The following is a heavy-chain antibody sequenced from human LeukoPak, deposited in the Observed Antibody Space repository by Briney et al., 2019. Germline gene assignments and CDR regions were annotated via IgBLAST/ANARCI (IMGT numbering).Heavy chain of an antibody. CDR3: ARSYGSGTYDAFDI. Sequence: SGTLSLTCAVSGGSISSSNWWSWVRQPPGKGLEWIGEIYHSGSTNYNPSLKSRVTISVDKSKNQFSLKLSSVTAADAAVYYCARSYGSGTYDAFDIWGQGTMVTVSS. V-gene: IGHV4-4*02. J-gene: IGHJ3*02. CDR1: GGSISSSNW. D-gene: IGHD3-10*01. CDR2: IYHSGST.